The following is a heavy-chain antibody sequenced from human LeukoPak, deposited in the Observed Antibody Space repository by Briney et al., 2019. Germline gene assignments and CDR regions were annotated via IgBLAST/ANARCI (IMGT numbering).Heavy chain of an antibody. CDR2: ICSGDST. V-gene: IGHV3-53*01. CDR3: ARGLGYCTSTTCLLPFDY. Sequence: PAGSLRLSCAASGFSVSTYYMNWVRQAPGKGPECVSAICSGDSTYYADSVKGRFTVSRDNSKNTLYLQMNSLRAEDTAMYYCARGLGYCTSTTCLLPFDYWGQGTLVTDSS. CDR1: GFSVSTYY. J-gene: IGHJ4*02. D-gene: IGHD2-2*01.